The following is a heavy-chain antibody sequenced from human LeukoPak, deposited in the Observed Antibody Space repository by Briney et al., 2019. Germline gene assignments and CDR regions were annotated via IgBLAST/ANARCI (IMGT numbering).Heavy chain of an antibody. J-gene: IGHJ4*02. V-gene: IGHV3-21*01. Sequence: PRGALRLSCAHSGYTFCIYSLNSGPHTLGEGREWVSSISSSSSCIYYADAVKGRFTISRDNAKNSLYLQMNSLRAEDTAVYYCARDSRNYDILTGPDYWGQGTLVTASS. CDR3: ARDSRNYDILTGPDY. CDR1: GYTFCIYS. CDR2: ISSSSSCI. D-gene: IGHD3-9*01.